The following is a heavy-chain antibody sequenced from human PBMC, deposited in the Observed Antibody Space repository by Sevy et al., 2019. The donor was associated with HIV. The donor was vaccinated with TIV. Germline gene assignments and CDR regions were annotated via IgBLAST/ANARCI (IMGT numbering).Heavy chain of an antibody. D-gene: IGHD2-2*01. CDR3: ARVGTSKQREDRFDP. CDR1: GFTFRNYN. V-gene: IGHV3-21*01. Sequence: GGSLRLSCAASGFTFRNYNMNWVRQAPGKGLEWVSSISDDSRYIYYAGSVKGRFPISRDNAKNSMFLQMNSPRVEDTAVYYCARVGTSKQREDRFDPWGQGTLVTVSS. J-gene: IGHJ5*02. CDR2: ISDDSRYI.